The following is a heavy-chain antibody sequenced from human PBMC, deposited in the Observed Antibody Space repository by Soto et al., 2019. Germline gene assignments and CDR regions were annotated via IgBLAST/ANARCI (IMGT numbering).Heavy chain of an antibody. CDR2: INHSGST. Sequence: SETLSLTCAVYGGSFSGYYWSWIRQPPGKGLEWIGEINHSGSTNYNPTLKSRVTISVDTSKNQFSLKLSSVTAADTAVYYCAGEDVGYSPDYWGQGTLVTVSS. CDR1: GGSFSGYY. D-gene: IGHD6-25*01. J-gene: IGHJ4*02. CDR3: AGEDVGYSPDY. V-gene: IGHV4-34*01.